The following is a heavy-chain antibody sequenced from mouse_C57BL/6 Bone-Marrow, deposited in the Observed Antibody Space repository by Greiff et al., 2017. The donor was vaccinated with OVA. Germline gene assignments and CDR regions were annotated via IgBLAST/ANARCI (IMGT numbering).Heavy chain of an antibody. CDR3: ARPSYGSSYWYFDV. J-gene: IGHJ1*03. V-gene: IGHV1-81*01. Sequence: VQLQQSGAELARPGASVKLSCKASGYTFTSYGISWVKQSTGQGLEWIGEIYPRSGNTYYNEKFKGKATLTADKSSSTAYMELRSLTSEDSAVYFCARPSYGSSYWYFDVWGTGTTVTVSS. CDR1: GYTFTSYG. D-gene: IGHD1-1*01. CDR2: IYPRSGNT.